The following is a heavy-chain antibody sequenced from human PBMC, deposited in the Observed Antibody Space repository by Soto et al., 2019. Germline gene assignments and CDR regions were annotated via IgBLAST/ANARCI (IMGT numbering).Heavy chain of an antibody. D-gene: IGHD6-13*01. J-gene: IGHJ5*02. CDR2: IYYSGST. CDR3: ARHGMYSSSWTLNWFDP. Sequence: SETLSLTCTVSGGSISSSSYYWGWIRQPPGMGLEWIGSIYYSGSTYYNPSLKSRVTISVDTSKNQFSLKLSSVTAADTAVYYCARHGMYSSSWTLNWFDPWGQGTLVTVSS. V-gene: IGHV4-39*01. CDR1: GGSISSSSYY.